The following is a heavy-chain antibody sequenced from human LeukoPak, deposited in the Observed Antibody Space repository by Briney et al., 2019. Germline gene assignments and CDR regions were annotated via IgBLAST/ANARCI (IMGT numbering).Heavy chain of an antibody. D-gene: IGHD6-19*01. V-gene: IGHV4-38-2*02. J-gene: IGHJ4*02. CDR1: GYSISSGYY. CDR2: IYHSGST. Sequence: SETLSLTCTVSGYSISSGYYWGWIRQPPGKGLEWIGSIYHSGSTYYNPSLKSRVTISVDTSKNQFSLKLSSVTAADTAVYYCARDRSSGWYPDYWGQGTLVTVSS. CDR3: ARDRSSGWYPDY.